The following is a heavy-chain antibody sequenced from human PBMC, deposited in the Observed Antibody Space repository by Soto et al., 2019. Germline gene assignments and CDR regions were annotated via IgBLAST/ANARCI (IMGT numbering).Heavy chain of an antibody. CDR2: INPDGSEE. CDR1: GFTFCNYG. CDR3: VRNAR. J-gene: IGHJ4*02. V-gene: IGHV3-7*01. Sequence: HPGGSLRLSCAASGFTFCNYGMSWVRQASGKGLEWLARINPDGSEEYYVDSAKGRFTISRDNAKNSLYLQMNSLRAEDTAVYHCVRNARWGQGTRVTVSS.